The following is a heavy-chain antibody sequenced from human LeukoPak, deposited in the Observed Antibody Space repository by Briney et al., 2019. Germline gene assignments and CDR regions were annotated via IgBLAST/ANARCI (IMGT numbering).Heavy chain of an antibody. CDR2: INWDGTNT. J-gene: IGHJ4*02. V-gene: IGHV3-20*04. CDR3: VRDVSSSWYSFNF. Sequence: SGGSLRLSCEDSGSTFDDYGMGWVRQAPGKGLEWLCGINWDGTNTHYADSVKGRFTISRGNAKNSLFLQMSSLRVEDTALYYCVRDVSSSWYSFNFWGQGTLVTVTS. D-gene: IGHD6-13*01. CDR1: GSTFDDYG.